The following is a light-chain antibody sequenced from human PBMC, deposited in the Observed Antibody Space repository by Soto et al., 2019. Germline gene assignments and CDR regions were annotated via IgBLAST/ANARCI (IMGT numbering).Light chain of an antibody. CDR3: QQYYSTPPT. J-gene: IGKJ1*01. CDR1: QSLLYTSNNKNY. CDR2: WTS. V-gene: IGKV4-1*01. Sequence: DIVMTQSPDSLAVSLGERATINCKSSQSLLYTSNNKNYLAWYQQKPGQPPKLLIYWTSTRESGVPDRFSGSRSGTDFTLTISSLQAEDVAVYYCQQYYSTPPTFGQGTKVEIK.